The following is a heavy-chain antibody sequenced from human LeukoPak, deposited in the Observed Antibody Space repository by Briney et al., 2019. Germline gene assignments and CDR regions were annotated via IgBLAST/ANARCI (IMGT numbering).Heavy chain of an antibody. V-gene: IGHV1-8*01. CDR3: ARRPPRYYSVNWFDP. CDR2: MKRNSGNK. Sequence: SVTASCQASGYTFTSYDINWVRQPTGQGREWMGWMKRNSGNKGYAQEFQGKVTMTRNTSISTAYMELSSLRSEDTAVYYCARRPPRYYSVNWFDPWGQGTLVTVSS. J-gene: IGHJ5*02. D-gene: IGHD3-10*01. CDR1: GYTFTSYD.